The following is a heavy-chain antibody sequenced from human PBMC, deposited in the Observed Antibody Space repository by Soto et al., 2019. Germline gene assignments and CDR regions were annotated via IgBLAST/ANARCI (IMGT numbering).Heavy chain of an antibody. V-gene: IGHV4-31*02. CDR2: IYYSGRT. J-gene: IGHJ3*02. Sequence: QVQLREWGPGLVKPSQTLSLKCSVSGGSISTGGLYWSWIRQHPRKGLEWIGDIYYSGRTYDNPSLTSRGTISIEASKNQFSLKLTSVTAADTAVYYCAQALVFTGGDGFDIWGQGRLVTVSS. CDR1: GGSISTGGLY. CDR3: AQALVFTGGDGFDI. D-gene: IGHD1-1*01.